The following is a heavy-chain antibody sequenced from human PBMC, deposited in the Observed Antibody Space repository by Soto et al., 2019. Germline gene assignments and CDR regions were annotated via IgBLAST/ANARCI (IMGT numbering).Heavy chain of an antibody. Sequence: EVQLVESGGGLVQPGGSLRLSCAASGFTFSSYWMHWVRQAPGKGLVWVSRINSDGSSTSYADSVKGRFTISRDNAKNPLYLQMNSLRAEDTALYYCARTPSGYSGSYYYNWYFDLWGRGTLVTVSS. J-gene: IGHJ2*01. V-gene: IGHV3-74*01. D-gene: IGHD1-26*01. CDR2: INSDGSST. CDR3: ARTPSGYSGSYYYNWYFDL. CDR1: GFTFSSYW.